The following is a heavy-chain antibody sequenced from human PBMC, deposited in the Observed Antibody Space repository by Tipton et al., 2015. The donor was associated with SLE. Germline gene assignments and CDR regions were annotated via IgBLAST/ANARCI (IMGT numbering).Heavy chain of an antibody. V-gene: IGHV4-59*12. D-gene: IGHD3-22*01. J-gene: IGHJ4*02. CDR1: GGSITSYY. CDR3: ARDEYRYDATGYHLLGHFDF. CDR2: IYYTGNT. Sequence: TLSLTCSVSGGSITSYYWSWLRQPPGQGLEWIGYIYYTGNTFYNPSLKSRVTISLDTSKNQFSLKLSSVTAADTAVYYCARDEYRYDATGYHLLGHFDFWGQGTLVTVSS.